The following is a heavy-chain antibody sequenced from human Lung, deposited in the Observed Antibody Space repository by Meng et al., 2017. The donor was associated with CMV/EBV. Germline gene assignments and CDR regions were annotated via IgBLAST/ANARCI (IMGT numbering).Heavy chain of an antibody. CDR3: ATSSPRGRITIFGVVFPQDS. D-gene: IGHD3-3*01. CDR2: IVGSGRTT. V-gene: IGHV3-23*01. CDR1: GFTLNNNA. J-gene: IGHJ4*02. Sequence: GGSLRLSCVVSGFTLNNNAMTWVRQAPGKGLEWVSTIVGSGRTTYYADSVKGRFTISRDSSKNTLYLEMNSLRAEDTAVYYCATSSPRGRITIFGVVFPQDSXGQGXLVTVSS.